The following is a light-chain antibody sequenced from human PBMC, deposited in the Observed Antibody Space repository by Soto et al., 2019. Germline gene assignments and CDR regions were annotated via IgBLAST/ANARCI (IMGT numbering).Light chain of an antibody. V-gene: IGKV3-20*01. CDR2: GAS. Sequence: EIVLTQSPGTLSLSPGERATLSCRASQSIGSNYLAWYQQKPGQAPRLLIYGASSRATGIPDRFSGSGSGTDFTLTISSLEPEDFAVYYCQYYSSSPQYTFGQGTQLEIK. CDR3: QYYSSSPQYT. CDR1: QSIGSNY. J-gene: IGKJ2*01.